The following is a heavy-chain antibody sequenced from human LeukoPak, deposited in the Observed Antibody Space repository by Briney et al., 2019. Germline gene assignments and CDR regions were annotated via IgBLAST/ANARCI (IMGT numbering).Heavy chain of an antibody. CDR1: GGSISSGSYY. D-gene: IGHD3-10*01. CDR3: ARDRDYYGSGSYYNLFDY. Sequence: PSETLSLTCTVSGGSISSGSYYWSWIRQPAGKGLEWVGRIYTSGSTNYNPSLKSRVTISVDTSKNQFSLKLSSVTAADTAVYYCARDRDYYGSGSYYNLFDYWGQGTLITVSS. J-gene: IGHJ4*02. CDR2: IYTSGST. V-gene: IGHV4-61*02.